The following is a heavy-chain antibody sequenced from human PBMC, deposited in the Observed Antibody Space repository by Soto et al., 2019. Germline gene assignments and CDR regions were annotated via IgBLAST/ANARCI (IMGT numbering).Heavy chain of an antibody. CDR3: ASKYQPGIAAAATTPFWYYYYYMDV. Sequence: GGSLRLSCAASGFTFSDYYMSWIRQAPGKGLEWVSYISSSGSTIYYADSVKGRFTISRDNAKNSLYLQMNSLRAEDTAVYYCASKYQPGIAAAATTPFWYYYYYMDVWGKGTTVTVSS. CDR1: GFTFSDYY. CDR2: ISSSGSTI. V-gene: IGHV3-11*01. D-gene: IGHD6-13*01. J-gene: IGHJ6*03.